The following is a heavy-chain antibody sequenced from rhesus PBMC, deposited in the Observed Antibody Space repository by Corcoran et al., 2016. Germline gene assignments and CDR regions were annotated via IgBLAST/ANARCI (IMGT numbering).Heavy chain of an antibody. CDR2: IDSSGRT. V-gene: IGHV4-160*01. J-gene: IGHJ4*01. CDR1: GGSISGYW. Sequence: QLQLQESGPGLVKPSETLSLTCPVSGGSISGYWWSWIRQPPGKGLEWVGRIDSSGRTAYTPSLKSRVTISRDTSKHPFSMKLSSVTAADTAVYYCARRLNYWGQGVLVTVSS. CDR3: ARRLNY.